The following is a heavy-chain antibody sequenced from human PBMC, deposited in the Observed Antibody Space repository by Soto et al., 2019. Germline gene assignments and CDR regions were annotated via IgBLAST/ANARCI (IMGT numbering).Heavy chain of an antibody. D-gene: IGHD3-10*01. V-gene: IGHV3-15*07. CDR2: IKSKTDGGTT. Sequence: GGSLRLSCAASGFTFSNAWMNWVRQAPGKGLEWVGRIKSKTDGGTTDYAAPVKGRFTISRDDSKNTLYLQMNSLKTEDTAVYYCTTGPYYYGSGSYTNWFDPWGQGTLVTVSS. CDR3: TTGPYYYGSGSYTNWFDP. CDR1: GFTFSNAW. J-gene: IGHJ5*02.